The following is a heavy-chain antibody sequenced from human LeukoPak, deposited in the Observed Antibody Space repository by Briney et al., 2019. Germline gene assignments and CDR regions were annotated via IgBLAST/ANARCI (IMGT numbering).Heavy chain of an antibody. Sequence: PGRSLRLSCEASGFTFSSYVMHWVRQAPGKGLEWVAILSYDGSTDYYADSVKGRFTISRANFKNTLYLQMNRLRPEDTAVYYCARDRGPQRGVYTSAWNWYFDLWGRGTLVTVSS. D-gene: IGHD6-25*01. CDR1: GFTFSSYV. CDR3: ARDRGPQRGVYTSAWNWYFDL. CDR2: LSYDGSTD. V-gene: IGHV3-30-3*01. J-gene: IGHJ2*01.